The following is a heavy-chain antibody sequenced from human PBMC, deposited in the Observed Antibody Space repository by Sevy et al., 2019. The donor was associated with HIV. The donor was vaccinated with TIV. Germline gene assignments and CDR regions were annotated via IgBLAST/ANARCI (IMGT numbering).Heavy chain of an antibody. D-gene: IGHD3-10*01. CDR1: GLNFNDDW. CDR3: TTGQFVGIT. V-gene: IGHV3-15*01. J-gene: IGHJ4*02. Sequence: GGSLRLSCAVSGLNFNDDWMNWVRQAPRKGLEWLGRIKSVSDGGATEYSAAVKGRFIISRDDSKNTVSLQMDCLKTDDTAVYYCTTGQFVGITWGQGIQVTVSS. CDR2: IKSVSDGGAT.